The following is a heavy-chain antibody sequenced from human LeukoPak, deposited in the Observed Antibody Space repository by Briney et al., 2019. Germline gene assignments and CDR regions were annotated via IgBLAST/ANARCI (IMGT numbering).Heavy chain of an antibody. CDR1: GFIFNTYG. J-gene: IGHJ4*02. CDR2: IRNDGSDK. Sequence: GGSLRLSCAASGFIFNTYGMHWVRQAPGKGLEWVAFIRNDGSDKYYAVSVKGRFTISGDNSKNTLYLQMNSLRVEDTALYYCAKDRAYGQFLWGNDYWGQGTLVTVSS. D-gene: IGHD2-21*01. CDR3: AKDRAYGQFLWGNDY. V-gene: IGHV3-30*02.